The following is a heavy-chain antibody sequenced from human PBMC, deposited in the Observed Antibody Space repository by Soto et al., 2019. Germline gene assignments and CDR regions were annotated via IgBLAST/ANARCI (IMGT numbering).Heavy chain of an antibody. Sequence: EVQLVETGGGLIQPGGSLRLSCAASGVTVSSNYMSWVRQAPGEGLEGVSVIYSGGSTNYADSVKGRFTISRDNSKNTLYLQMNSLRVEDTAVYYCVRETGYDSGGYYRFQYFHHWGQGTLVTVSS. CDR2: IYSGGST. D-gene: IGHD3-22*01. V-gene: IGHV3-53*02. CDR3: VRETGYDSGGYYRFQYFHH. CDR1: GVTVSSNY. J-gene: IGHJ1*01.